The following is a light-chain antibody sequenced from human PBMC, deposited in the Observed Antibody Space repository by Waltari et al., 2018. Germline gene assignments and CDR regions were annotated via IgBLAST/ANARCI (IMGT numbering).Light chain of an antibody. CDR2: DVF. J-gene: IGLJ3*02. CDR1: SRAIGANES. V-gene: IGLV2-14*03. CDR3: CAYTIRSTLV. Sequence: SALTQPASVSGSPGQSITISCAGTSRAIGANESVSWYQQHPDKAPKLIIHDVFNRPSGISNRFSGSKSANTASLTITGLQAEDEADYYCCAYTIRSTLVFGGGTRVTVL.